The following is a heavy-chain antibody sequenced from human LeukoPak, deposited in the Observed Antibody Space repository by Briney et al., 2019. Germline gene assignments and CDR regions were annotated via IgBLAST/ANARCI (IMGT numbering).Heavy chain of an antibody. Sequence: PSETLSLTCAVYGGSFTNYYWSWLRQPPGKGLEWIGEINHSGSTNYNPSLKSRVAMSVDTSKNQFSLKLSSVTAADTAMYYCARVNYYDTSGCVDYWGQGTLVTVSS. V-gene: IGHV4-34*01. CDR2: INHSGST. CDR1: GGSFTNYY. D-gene: IGHD3-22*01. J-gene: IGHJ4*02. CDR3: ARVNYYDTSGCVDY.